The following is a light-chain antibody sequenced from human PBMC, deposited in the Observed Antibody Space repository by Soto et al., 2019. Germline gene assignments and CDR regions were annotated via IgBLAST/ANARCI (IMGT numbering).Light chain of an antibody. Sequence: DIQMTQSPSSLSASVGDRVTITCQASQGISSYLAWYQQKPGKAPKLLIYAASTLQTGLPSRFSGSGSGTEFTLTISSLQPEDVATYYCQNYNSGSITFGQGTRLEIK. CDR2: AAS. CDR3: QNYNSGSIT. CDR1: QGISSY. J-gene: IGKJ5*01. V-gene: IGKV1-27*01.